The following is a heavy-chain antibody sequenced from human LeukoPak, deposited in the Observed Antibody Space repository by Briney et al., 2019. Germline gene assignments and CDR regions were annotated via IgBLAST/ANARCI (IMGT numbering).Heavy chain of an antibody. J-gene: IGHJ5*02. V-gene: IGHV3-21*01. D-gene: IGHD2-2*01. CDR3: ARGGIVVPAAALLEFDP. CDR2: ISSSSSYI. CDR1: GFTFSSYS. Sequence: GGSLRLSCAASGFTFSSYSMNWVRQAPGKGLEWVSSISSSSSYIYHADSVKGRFTTSRDKAKNSQYLQMNSLRAEDTAVYYCARGGIVVPAAALLEFDPWGQGTLVTVSS.